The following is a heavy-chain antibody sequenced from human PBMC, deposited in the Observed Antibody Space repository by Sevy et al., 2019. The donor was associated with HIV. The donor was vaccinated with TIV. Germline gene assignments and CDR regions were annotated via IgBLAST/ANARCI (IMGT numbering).Heavy chain of an antibody. CDR2: IRSRKDGETT. D-gene: IGHD3-22*01. Sequence: GGSLRLSCAASGFTFRNVWMNWVRQAPGKGLEWVGHIRSRKDGETTDFGAPVKGRFSISRDDSRNMLFLQMSGLQTEDTAVSYCTTGDTSGYYWSSFNYWGQGSQVTVSS. V-gene: IGHV3-15*01. J-gene: IGHJ4*02. CDR1: GFTFRNVW. CDR3: TTGDTSGYYWSSFNY.